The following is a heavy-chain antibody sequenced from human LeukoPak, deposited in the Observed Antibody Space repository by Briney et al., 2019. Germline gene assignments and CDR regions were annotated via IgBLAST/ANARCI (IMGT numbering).Heavy chain of an antibody. J-gene: IGHJ4*02. V-gene: IGHV3-48*04. CDR1: GFIFSNYA. D-gene: IGHD4-17*01. CDR3: AREYGDHEKFDY. CDR2: ISSSGSTI. Sequence: GGSLRLSCAASGFIFSNYAMAWVRQAPGKGLEWVSYISSSGSTIYYADSVKGRFTISGDNAKNSLYLQMNSLRAEDTAVYYCAREYGDHEKFDYWGQGTLVTVSS.